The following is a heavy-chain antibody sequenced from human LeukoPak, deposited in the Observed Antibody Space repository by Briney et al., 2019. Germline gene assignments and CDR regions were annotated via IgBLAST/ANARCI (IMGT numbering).Heavy chain of an antibody. D-gene: IGHD3-22*01. CDR3: ARTVVYYYDSSGPFDY. J-gene: IGHJ4*02. CDR1: GFTFSSYA. Sequence: PGGSLRLSCAASGFTFSSYAMNWVRQAPGKGPEWVSVIYPGGTSYYADSVKGRFTISRDTSKNTLHLEMNNLRAEDTAVYYCARTVVYYYDSSGPFDYWGQGTLVTVSS. CDR2: IYPGGTS. V-gene: IGHV3-53*01.